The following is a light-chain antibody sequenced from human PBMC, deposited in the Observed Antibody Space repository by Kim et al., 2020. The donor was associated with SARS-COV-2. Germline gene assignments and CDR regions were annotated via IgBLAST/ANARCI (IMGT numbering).Light chain of an antibody. CDR2: CNN. Sequence: WSGSTLKIGNKYVTRSHQPPGTAPKLLLSCNNKRPPGIPDRFPGSQCGTSATLGITGLQTGDEADFYFGTWDTSLSAVVFGGGTQLTVL. J-gene: IGLJ2*01. CDR1: TLKIGNKY. V-gene: IGLV1-51*01. CDR3: GTWDTSLSAVV.